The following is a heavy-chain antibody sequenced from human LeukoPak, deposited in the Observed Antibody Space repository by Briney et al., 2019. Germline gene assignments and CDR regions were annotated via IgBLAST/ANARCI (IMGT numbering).Heavy chain of an antibody. CDR2: IRYDGSNK. CDR3: AKDWGDGYNTMDYYYYYMDV. Sequence: PGGSLRLSCAASGFTFSSYGMHWVRQAPGKGLEGVAFIRYDGSNKYYADSVKGRFTISRDNSKNTLYLQMNSLRAEDTAVYYCAKDWGDGYNTMDYYYYYMDVWGKGTTVTVSS. CDR1: GFTFSSYG. D-gene: IGHD5-24*01. J-gene: IGHJ6*03. V-gene: IGHV3-30*02.